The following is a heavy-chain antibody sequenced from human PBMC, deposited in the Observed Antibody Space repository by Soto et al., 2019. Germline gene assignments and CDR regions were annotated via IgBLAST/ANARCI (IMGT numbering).Heavy chain of an antibody. Sequence: QVQLQESGPGLVKPSETLSLTCNVSGGSMDTYYWSWIRQPPGKGLEWIGYIYYSGSTNYNPSLQSRLTISVDTSKNQSALKLNSVPAADTAVYYCARGSANLHFWGQGTLVTVSS. CDR3: ARGSANLHF. CDR2: IYYSGST. V-gene: IGHV4-59*08. CDR1: GGSMDTYY. J-gene: IGHJ4*02. D-gene: IGHD3-10*01.